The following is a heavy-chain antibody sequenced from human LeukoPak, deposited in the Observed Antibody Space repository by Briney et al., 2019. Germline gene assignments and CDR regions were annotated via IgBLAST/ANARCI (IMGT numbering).Heavy chain of an antibody. V-gene: IGHV4-61*08. CDR3: ARGYSSNWNWFDP. CDR2: VYSSGST. D-gene: IGHD6-13*01. CDR1: GGSVSSGGYY. Sequence: SETLSLTCTVSGGSVSSGGYYWSWIRQPPGKGLEWIGYVYSSGSTKYNPSLRSRVTISLDTSKNQFSLRLISVTAADTAVYYCARGYSSNWNWFDPWGQGTLVTVSS. J-gene: IGHJ5*02.